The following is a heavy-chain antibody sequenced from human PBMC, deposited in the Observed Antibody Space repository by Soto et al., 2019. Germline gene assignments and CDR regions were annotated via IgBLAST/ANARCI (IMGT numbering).Heavy chain of an antibody. CDR1: GDSVISNWW. D-gene: IGHD3-10*01. J-gene: IGHJ5*02. CDR3: ARDPGSGSYYGWFDP. Sequence: PSETLSLTCAVSGDSVISNWWWGWVRQSPGKGVEWIADMLHSGSTNYSPSLESRVTISVDTSKNQFSLKLSSVTAADTAVYYCARDPGSGSYYGWFDPWGQGTLVTVSS. V-gene: IGHV4-4*02. CDR2: MLHSGST.